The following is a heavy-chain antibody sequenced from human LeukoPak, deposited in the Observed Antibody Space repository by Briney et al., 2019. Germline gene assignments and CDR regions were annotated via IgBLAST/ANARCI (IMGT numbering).Heavy chain of an antibody. D-gene: IGHD3-10*01. CDR2: IYYSGST. V-gene: IGHV4-39*01. J-gene: IGHJ4*02. CDR1: GGSISSNSYY. CDR3: ARDTYGSGSESGY. Sequence: SETLSLTCTVSGGSISSNSYYWGWIRQPPGKGLEWIGSIYYSGSTFYNPSLKSRVTISVDTSKNQFSLKLSSVTAADTAVYYCARDTYGSGSESGYWGQGTLVTDSS.